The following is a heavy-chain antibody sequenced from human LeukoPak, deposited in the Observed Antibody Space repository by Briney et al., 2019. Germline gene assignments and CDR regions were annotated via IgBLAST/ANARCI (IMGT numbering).Heavy chain of an antibody. V-gene: IGHV1-69*05. CDR1: GGTFSSYA. J-gene: IGHJ4*02. Sequence: SVKVSCKASGGTFSSYAISWVRQAPGQGLEWMGGIIPIFGTANYAQMFQGRVTITTDESTSTAYMELSSLRSEDTDVYYCAGGFGESYFDYWGQGTLVTVSS. CDR2: IIPIFGTA. D-gene: IGHD3-10*01. CDR3: AGGFGESYFDY.